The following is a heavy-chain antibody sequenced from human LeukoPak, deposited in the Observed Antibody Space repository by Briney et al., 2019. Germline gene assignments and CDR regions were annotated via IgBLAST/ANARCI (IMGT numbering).Heavy chain of an antibody. V-gene: IGHV4-39*01. CDR1: GVSISSSNSY. Sequence: SETLSLTCTVSGVSISSSNSYWGWIRQPPGKGLEWIGSIYYSGNTYYNASLKSQVSISIDTSKNQFSLRLTSVTAADTAVYYCARVVLSMVRGVIAGWFDPWGQGTLVTVSS. J-gene: IGHJ5*02. CDR3: ARVVLSMVRGVIAGWFDP. D-gene: IGHD3-10*01. CDR2: IYYSGNT.